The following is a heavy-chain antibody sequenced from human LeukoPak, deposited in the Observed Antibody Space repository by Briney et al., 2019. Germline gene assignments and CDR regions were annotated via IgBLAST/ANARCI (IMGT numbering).Heavy chain of an antibody. V-gene: IGHV4-38-2*01. CDR1: GYSISSGYY. D-gene: IGHD6-13*01. Sequence: SETLSLTCDVSGYSISSGYYWGWIRQPPGKGLEWIGSIHHSGSTYHNPSLKSRVIISVDTSKNQFSLKLSSLTTADTAVYYCARNLGYSILDYWGQGTRVSVSS. CDR2: IHHSGST. J-gene: IGHJ4*02. CDR3: ARNLGYSILDY.